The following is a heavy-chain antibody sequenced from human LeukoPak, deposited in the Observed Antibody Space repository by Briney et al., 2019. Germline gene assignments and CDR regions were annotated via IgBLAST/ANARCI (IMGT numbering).Heavy chain of an antibody. CDR1: GGSLSSGGYS. Sequence: SQTLSLTCAVSGGSLSSGGYSWSWIRQPPGKGLEWIGYIYHSGSTYYNPSLKSRVTISVDRSKNQFSLKLSSVTAADTAVYYCASLRYYYDSSGYYYDSRSIVFDYWGQGTLVTVSS. V-gene: IGHV4-30-2*01. CDR3: ASLRYYYDSSGYYYDSRSIVFDY. J-gene: IGHJ4*02. D-gene: IGHD3-22*01. CDR2: IYHSGST.